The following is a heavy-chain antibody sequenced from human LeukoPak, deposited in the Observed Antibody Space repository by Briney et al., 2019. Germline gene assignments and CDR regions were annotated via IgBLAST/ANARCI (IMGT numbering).Heavy chain of an antibody. D-gene: IGHD3-22*01. CDR2: IKSKTDGGTT. CDR1: GFTFSNAW. CDR3: TTGVTMIVVVINDY. V-gene: IGHV3-15*01. J-gene: IGHJ4*02. Sequence: GGSLRLSCAASGFTFSNAWMSWVRQAPGKGLEWVGRIKSKTDGGTTDYAAPVKGRFTISRDDSKNTLYLQMNSLKTEDTAVYYCTTGVTMIVVVINDYWGQGTLVTVSS.